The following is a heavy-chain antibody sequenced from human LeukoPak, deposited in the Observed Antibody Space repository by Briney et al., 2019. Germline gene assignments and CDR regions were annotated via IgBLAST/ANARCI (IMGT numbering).Heavy chain of an antibody. V-gene: IGHV1-18*01. CDR1: GYTFTSYG. CDR3: ARRRVRRAAAQQQNWFDP. D-gene: IGHD6-13*01. Sequence: ASVKVSCKASGYTFTSYGISWVRQAPGQGLEWMGWISAYNGNTNYAQKLQGRVTMTRDTSISTAYMELSRLRSDDTAVYYCARRRVRRAAAQQQNWFDPWGQGTLVTVSS. J-gene: IGHJ5*02. CDR2: ISAYNGNT.